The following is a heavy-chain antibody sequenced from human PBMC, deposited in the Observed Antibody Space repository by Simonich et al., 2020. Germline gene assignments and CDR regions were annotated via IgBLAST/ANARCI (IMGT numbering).Heavy chain of an antibody. CDR3: ARVPPTSGSYYYYYYYMDV. V-gene: IGHV1-2*02. Sequence: QVQLVQSGAEVKKPGASVKVSCKASGYTFTGYYMHWVRQAPGQGLEWMGWINPNRGGTNKAQTFQGRVTMTRDTSISTAYMELSRLRSDDTAVYYCARVPPTSGSYYYYYYYMDVWGKGTTVTVSS. CDR1: GYTFTGYY. CDR2: INPNRGGT. J-gene: IGHJ6*03. D-gene: IGHD1-26*01.